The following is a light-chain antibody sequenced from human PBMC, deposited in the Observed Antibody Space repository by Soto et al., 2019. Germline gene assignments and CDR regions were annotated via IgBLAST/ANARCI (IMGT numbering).Light chain of an antibody. CDR2: RAS. V-gene: IGKV1-5*03. CDR1: ESISRW. Sequence: DILMTQSPSALSASVLDRFTITCRASESISRWLAWYQQKPGQAPKLLIHRASTLATGVPSRISGSGSGTDFTLTISNLQPDDFATYYCQQYKSYSPYTFGQGTK. CDR3: QQYKSYSPYT. J-gene: IGKJ2*01.